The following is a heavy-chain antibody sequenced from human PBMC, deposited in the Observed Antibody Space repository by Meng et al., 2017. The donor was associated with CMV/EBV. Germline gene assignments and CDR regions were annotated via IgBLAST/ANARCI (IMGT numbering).Heavy chain of an antibody. J-gene: IGHJ4*02. CDR2: IYYIGST. V-gene: IGHV4-59*01. CDR1: GGSISGFY. CDR3: ARGSIAAVNFGYYFDY. Sequence: SETLSLTCSVSGGSISGFYWSWIRQPPGKGLEWIGYIYYIGSTNYNPSLKSRVTISVDTSKNQFSLKLSSVTAADTAVYYCARGSIAAVNFGYYFDYWGQGTLVTVSS. D-gene: IGHD6-6*01.